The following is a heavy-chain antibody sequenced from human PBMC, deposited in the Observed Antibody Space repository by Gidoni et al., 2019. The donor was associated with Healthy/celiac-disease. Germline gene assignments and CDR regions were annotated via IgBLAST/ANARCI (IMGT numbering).Heavy chain of an antibody. J-gene: IGHJ4*02. D-gene: IGHD1-20*01. Sequence: QLQLQESGPGLVQPSETLSLPCTVSVGSISSSSYYWGWICQPPGKGLEWIGSIYYSGSTYYNPYLKSRVTITVDTSKNQFSLKLSSVTAADTAVYYCARDRIGYNWNGSDYWGQGTLVTVSS. CDR3: ARDRIGYNWNGSDY. CDR2: IYYSGST. V-gene: IGHV4-39*07. CDR1: VGSISSSSYY.